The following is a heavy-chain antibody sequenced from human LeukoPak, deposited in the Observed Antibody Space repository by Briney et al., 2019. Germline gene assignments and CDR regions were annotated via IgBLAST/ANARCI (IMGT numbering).Heavy chain of an antibody. J-gene: IGHJ4*02. Sequence: PSETLSLTCTVSGGSISSGGYYWSWIRQHPGKGLEWIGYIYYSGSTYYNPSLKSRVTISVDTSKNQFSLKLSSVTAADTAVYYCARVNGDYPREFDYWGQGTLVTVSS. CDR3: ARVNGDYPREFDY. CDR2: IYYSGST. D-gene: IGHD4-17*01. CDR1: GGSISSGGYY. V-gene: IGHV4-31*03.